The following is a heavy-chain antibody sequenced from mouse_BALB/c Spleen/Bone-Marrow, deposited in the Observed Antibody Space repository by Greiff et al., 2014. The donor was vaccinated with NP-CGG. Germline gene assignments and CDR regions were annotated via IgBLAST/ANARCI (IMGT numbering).Heavy chain of an antibody. D-gene: IGHD4-1*01. CDR3: TRGANPYYYTMDY. CDR1: GYTFTSYW. J-gene: IGHJ4*01. CDR2: LDPSDSYT. Sequence: VKLMESGAELVKPGASVKMSCKASGYTFTSYWMHWVKQRPGQGLEWIGVLDPSDSYTTYNQKFKGKATLTVDTSSNTAYMQLXSLTSEDSAVYYCTRGANPYYYTMDYWGQGTSVTVSS. V-gene: IGHV1S127*01.